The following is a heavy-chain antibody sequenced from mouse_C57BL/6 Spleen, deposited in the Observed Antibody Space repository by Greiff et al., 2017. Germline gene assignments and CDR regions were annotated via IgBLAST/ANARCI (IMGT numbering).Heavy chain of an antibody. CDR3: ARSGYGILFDY. D-gene: IGHD2-1*01. Sequence: VKLQESGPELVKPGASVKISCKASGYAFSSSWMNWVKQRPGKGLEWIGRIYPGDGDTNYNGKFKGQATLTADKSSSTAYMQLSSLTSEDSAVYFCARSGYGILFDYWGQGTTLTVSS. CDR2: IYPGDGDT. CDR1: GYAFSSSW. V-gene: IGHV1-82*01. J-gene: IGHJ2*01.